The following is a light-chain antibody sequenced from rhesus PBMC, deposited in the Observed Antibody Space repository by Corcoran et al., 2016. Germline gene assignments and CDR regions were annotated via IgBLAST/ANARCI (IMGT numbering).Light chain of an antibody. J-gene: IGKJ1*01. CDR3: QQYNSTPWT. CDR2: EAS. CDR1: QGITND. V-gene: IGKV1-25*01. Sequence: DIQMTQSPSSLSASVGDRVTITCRASQGITNDLAWSPQKPGETPKLLIYEASSLQSGIPSRFSGSGSGTDFTLTISSLQSEDFATYYCQQYNSTPWTFGQGTKVEIK.